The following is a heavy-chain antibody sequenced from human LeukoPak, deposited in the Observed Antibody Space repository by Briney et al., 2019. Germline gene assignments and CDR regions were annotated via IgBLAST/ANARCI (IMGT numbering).Heavy chain of an antibody. J-gene: IGHJ4*02. D-gene: IGHD3-10*01. Sequence: ASVTVSCKASGYIFTSYGITWVRQVPGQGLEWMGRISVYNGNTKYAEKFQGRVSMTTDTSTSTAYTELRSLGSDDTAVYYCAREDLVRGLIGPDYWGQGTLVTVSS. CDR2: ISVYNGNT. V-gene: IGHV1-18*01. CDR3: AREDLVRGLIGPDY. CDR1: GYIFTSYG.